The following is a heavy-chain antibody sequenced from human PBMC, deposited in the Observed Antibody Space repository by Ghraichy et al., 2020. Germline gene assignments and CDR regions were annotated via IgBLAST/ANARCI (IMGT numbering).Heavy chain of an antibody. CDR2: ISNYNGDT. V-gene: IGHV1-18*01. D-gene: IGHD2-8*02. CDR3: AREECPGGVCFFDY. Sequence: ATVKVSCKTSGYTFTNHGISWVRQAPGQVLEWVGWISNYNGDTKYGQRFQGRVTFTVDSSTSTAYVELRSLRSDDTALYYCAREECPGGVCFFDYWGRGTLVIVTS. CDR1: GYTFTNHG. J-gene: IGHJ4*02.